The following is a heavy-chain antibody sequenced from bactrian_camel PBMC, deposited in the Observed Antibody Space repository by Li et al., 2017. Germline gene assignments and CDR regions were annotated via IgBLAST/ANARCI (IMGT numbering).Heavy chain of an antibody. CDR3: NTCVRRGVDLGY. D-gene: IGHD1*01. J-gene: IGHJ6*01. CDR1: GFSFSSYG. CDR2: INSAGGRT. Sequence: VQLVESGGGLVQPGGSLRLSCTASGFSFSSYGMVWVRQAPGKGLEWVSSINSAGGRTYYADSVKGRFIVSEDKDKNTMYLQMSLLNAEDTGMYFCNTCVRRGVDLGYWGQGTQVTVS. V-gene: IGHV3S40*01.